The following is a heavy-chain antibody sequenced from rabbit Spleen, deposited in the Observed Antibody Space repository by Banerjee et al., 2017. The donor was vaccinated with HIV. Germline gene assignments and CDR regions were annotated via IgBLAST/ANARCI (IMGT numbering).Heavy chain of an antibody. CDR1: GFDLSNYG. CDR2: IYAGSSGTT. Sequence: QELLVESGGGLVQPGGSLKLSCRASGFDLSNYGVTWVRQAPGKGLEWIACIYAGSSGTTYYASWAKGRFTISKTSSTTVTLQMTSLTAADTATYFCARAGGGVYAFDLWGPGTLVTVS. D-gene: IGHD4-2*01. J-gene: IGHJ4*01. V-gene: IGHV1S45*01. CDR3: ARAGGGVYAFDL.